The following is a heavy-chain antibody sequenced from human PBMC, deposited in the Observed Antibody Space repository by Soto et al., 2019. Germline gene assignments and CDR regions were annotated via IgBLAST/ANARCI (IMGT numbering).Heavy chain of an antibody. CDR1: GYTLTDYD. Sequence: ASVKVSCKASGYTLTDYDINWFRQATGQGLEWMGWMNPNNGNTGYAQNFQGRVTMTRSTSISTAYMELSTLRSEDTAVYYRAKGPRNWGVDYWGQGTLVTVSS. J-gene: IGHJ4*02. CDR2: MNPNNGNT. V-gene: IGHV1-8*01. D-gene: IGHD7-27*01. CDR3: AKGPRNWGVDY.